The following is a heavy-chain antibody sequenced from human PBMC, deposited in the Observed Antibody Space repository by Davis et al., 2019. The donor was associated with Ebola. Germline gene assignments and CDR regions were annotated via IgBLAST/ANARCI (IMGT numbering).Heavy chain of an antibody. CDR3: ARIRGGEYDLRGGFPKNWFDP. D-gene: IGHD3-3*01. J-gene: IGHJ5*02. Sequence: SGPTLVNPTEPFMQTCTVSGFSLSEYGVGVTWNRQPPGKALEWLAHIFSNDEKSYSASLKSRLTISKDTSKRQVVLTMTNVDPVDTGTYYCARIRGGEYDLRGGFPKNWFDPWGQGTLVTVSS. V-gene: IGHV2-26*01. CDR2: IFSNDEK. CDR1: GFSLSEYGVG.